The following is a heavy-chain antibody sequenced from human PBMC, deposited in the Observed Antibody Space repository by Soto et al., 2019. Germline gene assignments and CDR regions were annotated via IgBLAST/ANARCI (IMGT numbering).Heavy chain of an antibody. CDR2: IYWDNDK. J-gene: IGHJ4*02. D-gene: IGHD4-4*01. Sequence: QITLKESGPTLVKPTQTLTLTCTFSGFSLRTSGVGVGWIRQPPGKALEWLALIYWDNDKRYSQSLNSRLTITRDTSKNQVVLTMTDMDPGDTATYYCTHRSNYNYLVYWGQGILVTVSS. CDR1: GFSLRTSGVG. V-gene: IGHV2-5*02. CDR3: THRSNYNYLVY.